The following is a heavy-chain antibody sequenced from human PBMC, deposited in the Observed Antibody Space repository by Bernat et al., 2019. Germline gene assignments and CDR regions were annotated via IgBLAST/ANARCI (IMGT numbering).Heavy chain of an antibody. CDR1: GFIFTSNG. J-gene: IGHJ2*01. V-gene: IGHV1-18*01. CDR3: ATTSVSLYWYFDL. CDR2: VSAYNGDT. Sequence: QGELVQSGTEMKKLGASVRVSCKAPGFIFTSNGFAWVRQALGQGLEWMGRVSAYNGDTQYAQKFQGRVLMTTDSSTTTAYMELKNLRSDDTAVYFCATTSVSLYWYFDLWGRGTLVTVSS.